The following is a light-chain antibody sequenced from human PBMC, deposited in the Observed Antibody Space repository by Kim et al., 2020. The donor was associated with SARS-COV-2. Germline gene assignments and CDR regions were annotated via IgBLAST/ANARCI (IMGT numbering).Light chain of an antibody. V-gene: IGKV1-5*03. J-gene: IGKJ4*01. CDR2: KAS. CDR3: QQYNSYPYT. CDR1: QSISSW. Sequence: DIQMTQSPSTLSTSVGDRVTITCRASQSISSWLAWYQQKPGKAPKLLIYKASSLESGVPSRFSGSGSGTEFNLTISSLQPDDFATYYCQQYNSYPYTFGGGTKVDIK.